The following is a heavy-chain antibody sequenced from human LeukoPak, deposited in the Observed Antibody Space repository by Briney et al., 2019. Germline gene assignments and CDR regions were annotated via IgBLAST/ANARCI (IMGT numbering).Heavy chain of an antibody. Sequence: GASVKVSCKASVGTFSNYAISWVRQAPGQGLEWMGGIIPIFGTANYAQKFQGRVTITADESTSTAYMELSGLRSEDTAVYYCARVEKVPAAYFDPWGQGTLVTVSS. V-gene: IGHV1-69*13. CDR1: VGTFSNYA. J-gene: IGHJ5*02. CDR3: ARVEKVPAAYFDP. CDR2: IIPIFGTA. D-gene: IGHD2-2*01.